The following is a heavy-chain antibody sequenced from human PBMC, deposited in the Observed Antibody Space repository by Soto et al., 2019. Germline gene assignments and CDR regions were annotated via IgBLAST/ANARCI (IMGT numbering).Heavy chain of an antibody. Sequence: GESRKISCKGSGYSFTSYWIGWVRQMPGKGLEWMGIIYPGDSDTRYSPSFQGQVTISADKSISTAYLQWSSLKASDTAMYYCARHGSSSINYYYGMDVWGQGTTVTV. CDR2: IYPGDSDT. V-gene: IGHV5-51*01. J-gene: IGHJ6*02. D-gene: IGHD6-13*01. CDR3: ARHGSSSINYYYGMDV. CDR1: GYSFTSYW.